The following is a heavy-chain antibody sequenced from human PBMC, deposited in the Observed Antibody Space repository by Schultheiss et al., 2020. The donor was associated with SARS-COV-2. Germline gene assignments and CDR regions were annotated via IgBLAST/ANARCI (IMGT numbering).Heavy chain of an antibody. Sequence: SETLSLTCTVSGGSISSGSYYWSWIRQPAGKGLEWIGEINHSGSTNYNPSLRSRVTISVDTSKNQFSLKLSSVTAADTAVYYCARGPPVTTFFYYYYGMDVWGQGTTVTVSS. CDR2: INHSGST. CDR1: GGSISSGSYY. V-gene: IGHV4-61*10. CDR3: ARGPPVTTFFYYYYGMDV. D-gene: IGHD4-17*01. J-gene: IGHJ6*02.